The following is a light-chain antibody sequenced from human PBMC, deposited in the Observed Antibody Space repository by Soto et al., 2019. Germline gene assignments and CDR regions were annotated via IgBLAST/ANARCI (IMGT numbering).Light chain of an antibody. Sequence: IQMTQSPSSLPAAVGDRVIIRCRASHNINTYLHWYQQKPGKAPRLLICATSRLQSGVPSRFSGRGSGTDSTLTISSLRTEDFATYYCQQSFSTLTFGQGTRLEI. J-gene: IGKJ5*01. V-gene: IGKV1-39*01. CDR1: HNINTY. CDR2: ATS. CDR3: QQSFSTLT.